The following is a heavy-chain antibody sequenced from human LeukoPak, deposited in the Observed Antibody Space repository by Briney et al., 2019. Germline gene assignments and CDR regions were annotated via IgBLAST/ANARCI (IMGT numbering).Heavy chain of an antibody. CDR2: ISYDGSNK. V-gene: IGHV3-30*03. Sequence: SGGSLRLSCAGSGFTFSSYGMHWVRQAPGKGLEWVAVISYDGSNKYYADSVKGRFTISRDNAKNSLYLQMNSLRAEDTAVYYCARVFVMVQFGESSYYFDYWGQGTLVTVSS. J-gene: IGHJ4*02. CDR3: ARVFVMVQFGESSYYFDY. D-gene: IGHD3-10*01. CDR1: GFTFSSYG.